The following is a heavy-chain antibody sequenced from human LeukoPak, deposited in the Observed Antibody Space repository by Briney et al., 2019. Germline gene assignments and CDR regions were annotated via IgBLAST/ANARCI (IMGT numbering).Heavy chain of an antibody. CDR1: GFTCSSYW. D-gene: IGHD3/OR15-3a*01. J-gene: IGHJ6*03. Sequence: GGSLRLSCAASGFTCSSYWMSWLRQAPGQGLEGMANIKQDGSEKYYVDSGKGRFTISRDNAKDSLYLQMNRLRDKDTSACPXXXXXXXXXPWTYYYYYYMDVWGKGTTVTISS. CDR2: IKQDGSEK. CDR3: XXXXXXXXPWTYYYYYYMDV. V-gene: IGHV3-7*01.